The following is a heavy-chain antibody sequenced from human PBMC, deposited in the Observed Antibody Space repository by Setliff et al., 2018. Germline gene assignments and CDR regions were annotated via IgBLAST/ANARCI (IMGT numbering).Heavy chain of an antibody. CDR1: GRTFSDYH. D-gene: IGHD6-6*01. CDR3: ARGRNIAARLLDS. CDR2: INHRGST. Sequence: SETLSLTCAAYGRTFSDYHWTWIRQSPEKGLEWIGEINHRGSTNYNPSLKSRVTISIDTSKDQFSLKLISMSAADTAVYFCARGRNIAARLLDSWGQGALVTVSS. V-gene: IGHV4-34*01. J-gene: IGHJ4*02.